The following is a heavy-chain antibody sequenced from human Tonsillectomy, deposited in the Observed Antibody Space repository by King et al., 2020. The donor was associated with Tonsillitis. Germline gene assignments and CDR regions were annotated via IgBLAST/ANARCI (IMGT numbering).Heavy chain of an antibody. CDR3: ARAMSCVRGVIRSYFDP. D-gene: IGHD3-10*02. Sequence: QVQLQESGPGLVKPSETLSLTCTVSGVSISNSRYYWGWIRQPPWKGLEWIGNIYYSGSTYYKPSLKGRLTLSVDPSKNQFSLKLSSVTAADTAVYYCARAMSCVRGVIRSYFDPWGQGTLVTVSS. CDR1: GVSISNSRYY. J-gene: IGHJ5*02. V-gene: IGHV4-39*01. CDR2: IYYSGST.